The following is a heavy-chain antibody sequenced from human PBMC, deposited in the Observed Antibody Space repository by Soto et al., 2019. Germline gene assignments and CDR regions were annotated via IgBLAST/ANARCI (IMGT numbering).Heavy chain of an antibody. J-gene: IGHJ5*02. D-gene: IGHD2-15*01. CDR2: IGYSGAT. CDR3: ARGGASSKWFAP. V-gene: IGHV4-31*03. CDR1: GGSITSGGSF. Sequence: QVHLQESGPGLVRPSQTLSLTCTVSGGSITSGGSFWSWIRQHPGKGPVWIAFIGYSGATSYNPSLASRVTISADTYKSQFSLNLRSVTAADTAVYYCARGGASSKWFAPWGQGTLVTVSS.